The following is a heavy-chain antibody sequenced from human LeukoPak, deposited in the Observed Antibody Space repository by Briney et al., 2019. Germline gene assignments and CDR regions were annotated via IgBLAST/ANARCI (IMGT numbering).Heavy chain of an antibody. Sequence: GRSLRLSCAASGFTFSSYGMHWVRQAPGKGLEWVAVIWYDGSNKYYADSVKGRFTISRDNSKNTLYLQMNSLRAEDTAVYYCARDLARQDIVVVPAANTDYWGQGTLVTVSS. V-gene: IGHV3-33*01. CDR3: ARDLARQDIVVVPAANTDY. CDR1: GFTFSSYG. CDR2: IWYDGSNK. D-gene: IGHD2-2*01. J-gene: IGHJ4*02.